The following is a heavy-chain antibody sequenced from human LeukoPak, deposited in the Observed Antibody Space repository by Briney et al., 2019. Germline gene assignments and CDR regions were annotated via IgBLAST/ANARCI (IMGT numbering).Heavy chain of an antibody. CDR3: ARAMVRGVIGPFDP. V-gene: IGHV3-13*01. D-gene: IGHD3-10*01. Sequence: GGSLRLSCAASGFTFSIYDMHWVRQAPGEGLEWVSAIGTTGDTYYPGSGKGRFTISRDNAKNSLYLQMNSLRVEDTAVYYCARAMVRGVIGPFDPWGQGTLVTVSS. CDR1: GFTFSIYD. J-gene: IGHJ5*02. CDR2: IGTTGDT.